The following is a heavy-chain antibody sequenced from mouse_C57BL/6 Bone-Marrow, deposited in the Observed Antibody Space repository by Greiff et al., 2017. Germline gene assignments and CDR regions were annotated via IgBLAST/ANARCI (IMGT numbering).Heavy chain of an antibody. Sequence: VQLQQPGAELVKPGASVKLSCKASGYTFTSYWMHWVKQRPGRGLEWIGRIDPNSGGTKYNEKFKSKATLTVDKPSSTAYMQLSSLTSEDSAVYYCAIPSITTVVAEYFDVWGTGTTVTVSS. CDR3: AIPSITTVVAEYFDV. V-gene: IGHV1-72*01. D-gene: IGHD1-1*01. CDR2: IDPNSGGT. CDR1: GYTFTSYW. J-gene: IGHJ1*03.